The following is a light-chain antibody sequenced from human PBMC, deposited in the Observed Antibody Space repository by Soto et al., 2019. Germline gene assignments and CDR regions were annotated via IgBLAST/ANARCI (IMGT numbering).Light chain of an antibody. V-gene: IGKV1-5*01. Sequence: DIQMTQSPSTLSASVGDRVTVTCRASQSISNWLAWYQQKPGKAAKFLSYDASTCESGVPSRFSGSRPGTEFTLAFSSLRHDDSPTLHCQHHNSNSNIFGPVT. CDR1: QSISNW. J-gene: IGKJ3*01. CDR2: DAS. CDR3: QHHNSNSNI.